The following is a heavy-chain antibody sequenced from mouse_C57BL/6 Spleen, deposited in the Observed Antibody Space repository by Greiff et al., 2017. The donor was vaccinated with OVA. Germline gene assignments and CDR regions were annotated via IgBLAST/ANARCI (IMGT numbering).Heavy chain of an antibody. J-gene: IGHJ2*01. CDR2: ISYDGSN. CDR3: ARDYYYGLDY. Sequence: EVHLVESGPGLVKPSQSLSLTCSVTGYSITSGYYWNWIRQFPGNKLEWMGYISYDGSNNYNPSLKNRISITRDTSKNQFFLKLNSVTTEDTATYYCARDYYYGLDYWGQGTTLTVSS. CDR1: GYSITSGYY. V-gene: IGHV3-6*01. D-gene: IGHD1-1*01.